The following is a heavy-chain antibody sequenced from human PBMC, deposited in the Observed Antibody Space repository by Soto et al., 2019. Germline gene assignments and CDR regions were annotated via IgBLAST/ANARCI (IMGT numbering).Heavy chain of an antibody. V-gene: IGHV3-7*01. Sequence: PGGSQRLSCAASGFTFSSYWVSWVRQAPEKGLEWVANIKQDGSEKYYVDSVKGRFTISRDNAKNTLYLQMNSLRVEDTAVYYCARETGYSSGWRQDYWGQGTLVTVSS. D-gene: IGHD6-19*01. CDR3: ARETGYSSGWRQDY. CDR2: IKQDGSEK. CDR1: GFTFSSYW. J-gene: IGHJ4*02.